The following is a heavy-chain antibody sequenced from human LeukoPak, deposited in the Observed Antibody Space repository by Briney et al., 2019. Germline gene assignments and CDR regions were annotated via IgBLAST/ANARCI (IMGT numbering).Heavy chain of an antibody. CDR3: ARTQHLVLRSPLDP. V-gene: IGHV1-8*03. D-gene: IGHD6-13*01. CDR2: MNPYTANT. CDR1: GYTFTNYD. Sequence: ASVKVSCKASGYTFTNYDIHWVRQATGQGLEWMGWMNPYTANTGYAQNFQGRITITRNTSISTAYMELSSLRSEDTAVYHCARTQHLVLRSPLDPWGQGTLVTVSS. J-gene: IGHJ5*02.